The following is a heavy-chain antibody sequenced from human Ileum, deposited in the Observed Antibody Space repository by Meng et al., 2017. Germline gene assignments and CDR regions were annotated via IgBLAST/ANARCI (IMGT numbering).Heavy chain of an antibody. Sequence: QVKLVHAGAEVGKPGASGKLSCKASGYTFTTYTIHWVRQAPGQRLEWMGWINAGNGNAKYSQKFQGRVTITRDTSASTAYMDLSSLRSADTAVYFCARDCNYAYCHSESPIYDFWGQGTLVTVSS. J-gene: IGHJ4*02. D-gene: IGHD3-16*01. CDR2: INAGNGNA. V-gene: IGHV1-3*01. CDR1: GYTFTTYT. CDR3: ARDCNYAYCHSESPIYDF.